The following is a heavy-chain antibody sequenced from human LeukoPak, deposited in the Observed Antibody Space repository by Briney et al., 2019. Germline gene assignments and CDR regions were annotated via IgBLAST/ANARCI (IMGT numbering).Heavy chain of an antibody. D-gene: IGHD3-22*01. CDR1: GGTFSSYA. J-gene: IGHJ4*02. V-gene: IGHV1-69*13. CDR2: IIPIFGTA. Sequence: GASVTVSCKASGGTFSSYAISWVRQAPGQGLEWMGGIIPIFGTANYAQRFQGRVTITADESTSTAYMELSSLRSEDTAVYYCASPYYYDSSGYYYDRYYFDYWGQGTLVTVSS. CDR3: ASPYYYDSSGYYYDRYYFDY.